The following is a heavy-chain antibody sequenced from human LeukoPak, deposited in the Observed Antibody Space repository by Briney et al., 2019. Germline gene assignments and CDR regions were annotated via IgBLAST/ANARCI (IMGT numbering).Heavy chain of an antibody. CDR3: ARGPRITGTDY. V-gene: IGHV3-30-3*01. D-gene: IGHD3-3*01. CDR2: ISYDGSNK. Sequence: GGSLRLSCAASGFTFSSYAMHWVRQAPGKGLEWVAVISYDGSNKYYADSVKGRFTISRDNSKNTLYLQTNSLRAEDTAVYYCARGPRITGTDYWGQGTLVTVSS. CDR1: GFTFSSYA. J-gene: IGHJ4*02.